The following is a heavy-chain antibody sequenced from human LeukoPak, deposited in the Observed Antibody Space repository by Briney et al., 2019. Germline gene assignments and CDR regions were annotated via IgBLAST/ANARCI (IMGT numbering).Heavy chain of an antibody. J-gene: IGHJ4*02. Sequence: GGSLRLSCAASGFTFSSYSMNWVRQAPGKGLEWVSYISLGGDTIYCAGSVRGRFTISRDAAGNSLYLQMNSLRDEDTAVYYCARILGLTLDYWGQGTLVTVSS. CDR2: ISLGGDTI. D-gene: IGHD1-14*01. CDR3: ARILGLTLDY. V-gene: IGHV3-48*02. CDR1: GFTFSSYS.